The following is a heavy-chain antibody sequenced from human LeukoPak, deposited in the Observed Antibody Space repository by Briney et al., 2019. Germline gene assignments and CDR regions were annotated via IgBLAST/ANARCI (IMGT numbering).Heavy chain of an antibody. V-gene: IGHV1-69*06. J-gene: IGHJ4*02. Sequence: SVKVSCKASGGTFSSYAISWVRQAPGQELEWMGGIIPIFGTANYAQKFQGRVTITADKSTSTAYMELSSLRSEDTAVYYCARDLGYCSGGSCYSGVRDYWGQGTLVTVSS. CDR1: GGTFSSYA. D-gene: IGHD2-15*01. CDR2: IIPIFGTA. CDR3: ARDLGYCSGGSCYSGVRDY.